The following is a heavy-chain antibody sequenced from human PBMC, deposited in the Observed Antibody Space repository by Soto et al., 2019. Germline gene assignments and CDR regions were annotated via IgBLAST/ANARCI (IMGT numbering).Heavy chain of an antibody. CDR2: TSYDGSNK. V-gene: IGHV3-30-3*01. CDR3: ARDKRDLRFLEWSYYFDY. D-gene: IGHD3-3*01. Sequence: QVQLVESGGGVVQPGRSLRLSCAASGFTFSSCAMHWVRQAPGKGLEWVALTSYDGSNKYYADSVKGRFTISRDNSKNTLYLQMNSLRAEDTAVYYCARDKRDLRFLEWSYYFDYWGQGTLVTVSS. J-gene: IGHJ4*02. CDR1: GFTFSSCA.